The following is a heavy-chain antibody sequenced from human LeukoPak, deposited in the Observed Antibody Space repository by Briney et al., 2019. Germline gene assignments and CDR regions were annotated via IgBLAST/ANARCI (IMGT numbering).Heavy chain of an antibody. Sequence: GGSLKLSCEAFGFTFTSYGMHWVRQAPGKGLEWVAFIKYDGSDKYYADSVKGRFTISRDNYKDTLYLQMNILGPEDTALYYCAKRGNYDNSGYYPFDSWGQGTLVTVSS. CDR2: IKYDGSDK. J-gene: IGHJ4*02. V-gene: IGHV3-30*02. CDR1: GFTFTSYG. CDR3: AKRGNYDNSGYYPFDS. D-gene: IGHD3-22*01.